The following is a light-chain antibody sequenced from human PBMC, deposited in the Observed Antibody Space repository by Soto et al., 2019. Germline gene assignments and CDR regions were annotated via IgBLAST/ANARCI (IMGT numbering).Light chain of an antibody. CDR1: SSDVGTYNY. CDR3: SSYASTSTLVV. Sequence: QSVLTQPASVSGSPGQSITISCIGTSSDVGTYNYVSWYQQHPGKAPKLIIYDVSTRPSGLSNRFSGSKSGNTASLTISGLQAEDEADYFCSSYASTSTLVVFGGGTQLTVL. CDR2: DVS. V-gene: IGLV2-14*01. J-gene: IGLJ2*01.